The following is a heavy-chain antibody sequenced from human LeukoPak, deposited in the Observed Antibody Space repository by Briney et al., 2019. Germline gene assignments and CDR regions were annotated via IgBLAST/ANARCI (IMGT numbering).Heavy chain of an antibody. D-gene: IGHD3-10*01. CDR2: IKSKTDGGTT. CDR3: ARDRYYIFDY. J-gene: IGHJ4*02. V-gene: IGHV3-15*01. Sequence: GGSLRLSCAASGFTFSNAWMSWVRQAPGKGLEWVGRIKSKTDGGTTDYAAPVKGRFTISRDDSKNTLYLQMNSLKTEDTAVYFCARDRYYIFDYWGQGAPVTVSS. CDR1: GFTFSNAW.